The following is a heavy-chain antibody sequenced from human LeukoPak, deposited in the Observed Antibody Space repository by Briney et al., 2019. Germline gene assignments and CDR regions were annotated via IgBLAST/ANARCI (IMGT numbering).Heavy chain of an antibody. D-gene: IGHD3-22*01. CDR3: ARDPPPGPHYYYDSSGQNWFDP. CDR2: INPNSGGT. Sequence: ASVKVSCKASGYTFTGYYMHWVRQAPGQGLEWMGWINPNSGGTNYAQKFQGRVTMTRDTSISTAYMELSRLRSDDTAVYYCARDPPPGPHYYYDSSGQNWFDPWGQGTLVTVSS. V-gene: IGHV1-2*02. J-gene: IGHJ5*02. CDR1: GYTFTGYY.